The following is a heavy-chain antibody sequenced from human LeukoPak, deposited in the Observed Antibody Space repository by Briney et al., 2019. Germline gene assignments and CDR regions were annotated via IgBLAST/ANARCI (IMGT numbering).Heavy chain of an antibody. CDR1: GGSFSGYY. D-gene: IGHD3-22*01. V-gene: IGHV4-34*01. Sequence: SETLSLTCAVYGGSFSGYYWSWIRQPPGKGLEWIGEINHSGSTNYNPSLKSRVTISVDTSKNQFSLKLSSVTAADTAVYYCARGDRKGYYYDSSGYPYWGQGTLVTVSS. CDR2: INHSGST. CDR3: ARGDRKGYYYDSSGYPY. J-gene: IGHJ4*02.